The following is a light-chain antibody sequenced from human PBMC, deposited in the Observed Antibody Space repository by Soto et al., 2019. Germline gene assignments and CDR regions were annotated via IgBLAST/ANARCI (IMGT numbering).Light chain of an antibody. J-gene: IGKJ1*01. Sequence: DIQMTQSPSSLSASVGDRVTITCQASQDISNYLNWYQQKPGKAPKLLIYDASNLETGVPSRFSGSGSGTDFTFTISSLQPEDIVTYYCQQYDNLPTFGQGTKVDIK. CDR3: QQYDNLPT. V-gene: IGKV1-33*01. CDR2: DAS. CDR1: QDISNY.